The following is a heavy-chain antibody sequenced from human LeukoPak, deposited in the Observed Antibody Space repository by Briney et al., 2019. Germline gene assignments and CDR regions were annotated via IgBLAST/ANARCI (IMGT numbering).Heavy chain of an antibody. CDR1: RFTFSSYA. CDR3: ATGVTGLYFFEY. Sequence: GGSLRFSCAASRFTFSSYAMTWVRQPPGKGLEWVAAISGSGGTTYYADSVKGRFTISRVNPKNTLYLQMTNLRAEDTAVYYCATGVTGLYFFEYWGQGTLVTVSS. V-gene: IGHV3-23*01. J-gene: IGHJ4*02. CDR2: ISGSGGTT. D-gene: IGHD3-9*01.